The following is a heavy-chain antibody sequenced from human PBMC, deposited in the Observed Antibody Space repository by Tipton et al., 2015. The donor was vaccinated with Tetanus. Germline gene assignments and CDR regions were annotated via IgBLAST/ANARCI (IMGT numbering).Heavy chain of an antibody. CDR3: ARDRRGGLWLDGGFDY. Sequence: QLVQSGGGLIQPGGSLRLSCAASGFTFSNFVIHWVRQAPGKGLESVAIISYDGSKKYYADSVKGRFTISRDNSKNALYLQMNSLRVEDTAMYYCARDRRGGLWLDGGFDYWGQGTLVTVSS. V-gene: IGHV3-30-3*01. D-gene: IGHD3-10*01. CDR2: ISYDGSKK. J-gene: IGHJ4*02. CDR1: GFTFSNFV.